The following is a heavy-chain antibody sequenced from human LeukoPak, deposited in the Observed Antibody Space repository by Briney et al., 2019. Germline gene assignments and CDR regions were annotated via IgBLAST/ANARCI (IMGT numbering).Heavy chain of an antibody. V-gene: IGHV4-59*01. CDR3: ARDEGIAAQFDY. Sequence: SETLSLTCTVSHDSFISYYWNWIRHPPGKGLEWIGYIYSSGNTDYNPALKSRVTMSMDTSRNQFSLKLRSVTAADTAIYYCARDEGIAAQFDYWGQGALVTVSS. CDR2: IYSSGNT. CDR1: HDSFISYY. D-gene: IGHD6-6*01. J-gene: IGHJ4*02.